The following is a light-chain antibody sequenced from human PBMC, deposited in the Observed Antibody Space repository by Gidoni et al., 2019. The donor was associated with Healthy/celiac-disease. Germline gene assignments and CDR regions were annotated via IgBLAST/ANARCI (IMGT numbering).Light chain of an antibody. CDR3: QQYGSSPLT. V-gene: IGKV3-20*01. CDR2: GAS. CDR1: QSVSSSY. Sequence: EIVLTQSPGTLSLSPGERATLSCRASQSVSSSYLAWYQQKPGQAPMLLIYGASSRATGIPDRFSGSGSGTDFTLTISRLEPEDFAVYYCQQYGSSPLTFGQXTKVEIK. J-gene: IGKJ1*01.